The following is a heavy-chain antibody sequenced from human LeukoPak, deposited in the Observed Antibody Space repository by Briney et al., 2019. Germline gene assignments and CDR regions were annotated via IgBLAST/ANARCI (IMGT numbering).Heavy chain of an antibody. J-gene: IGHJ4*02. CDR1: GGSFSGYY. CDR3: ARGKRAVAGKDY. D-gene: IGHD6-19*01. CDR2: INHSGST. V-gene: IGHV4-34*01. Sequence: PETLSLTCAVYGGSFSGYYWSWIRQPPGKGLEWIGEINHSGSTNYNPSLKSRVTISVDTSKNQFSLKLSSVTAADTAVYYCARGKRAVAGKDYWGQGTLVTVSS.